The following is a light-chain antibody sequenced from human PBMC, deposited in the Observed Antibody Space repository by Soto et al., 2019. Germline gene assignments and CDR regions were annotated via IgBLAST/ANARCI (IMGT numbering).Light chain of an antibody. CDR3: CSYADSSTWV. CDR2: DVS. CDR1: SSDVGGYNN. J-gene: IGLJ1*01. V-gene: IGLV2-11*01. Sequence: QSALTQPRSVSGSPGQSVTISCTGTSSDVGGYNNVSWYRQHPGKAPKLLIYDVSKRPSGVPDRLSGSKSGNPASLTSSGHQADDEADYSCCSYADSSTWVFVTGTKLTVL.